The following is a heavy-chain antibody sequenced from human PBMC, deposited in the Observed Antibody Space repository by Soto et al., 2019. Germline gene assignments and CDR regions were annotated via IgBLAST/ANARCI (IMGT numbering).Heavy chain of an antibody. J-gene: IGHJ4*02. CDR3: ARGGFSGSGSFIQGDY. CDR2: IKSDGSNI. D-gene: IGHD3-10*01. Sequence: EVQLVESGGGLVQPGGSLRLSCAASGFTFSSYWMHWVRQAPGKGLVWVSRIKSDGSNINYADSVKGRFTISRDNAKNTLYLQMNSRRAEDTAIDYCARGGFSGSGSFIQGDYWGQGTLVTVSS. V-gene: IGHV3-74*01. CDR1: GFTFSSYW.